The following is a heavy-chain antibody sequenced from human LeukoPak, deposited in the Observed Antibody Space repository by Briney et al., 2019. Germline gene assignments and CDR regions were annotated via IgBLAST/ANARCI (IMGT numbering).Heavy chain of an antibody. CDR2: IYHSGST. J-gene: IGHJ6*03. V-gene: IGHV4-4*02. Sequence: SETLSLTCAVSGGSISSSNWWSWVRQPPGKGLEWIGEIYHSGSTNYNPSLKSRVTISVDKSKNQFSLKLSSVTAADTAVYYCARSDFWTPTTVYYYMDVWGKGTTVTVSS. CDR1: GGSISSSNW. D-gene: IGHD3/OR15-3a*01. CDR3: ARSDFWTPTTVYYYMDV.